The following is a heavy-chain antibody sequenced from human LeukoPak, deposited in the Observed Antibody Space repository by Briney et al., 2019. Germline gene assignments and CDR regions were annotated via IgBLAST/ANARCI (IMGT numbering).Heavy chain of an antibody. CDR1: GYTFTDYN. CDR3: AREVGGTTLDFQH. CDR2: INPICSGT. J-gene: IGHJ1*01. V-gene: IGHV1-2*06. Sequence: ASVKVSCKASGYTFTDYNMHWVRQAPGQGLEWMVLINPICSGTNYAQKFHVRVTMTRDTSNSTAYMELSRLRSHDRAVYYCAREVGGTTLDFQHWGQGTLVTVSS. D-gene: IGHD1-26*01.